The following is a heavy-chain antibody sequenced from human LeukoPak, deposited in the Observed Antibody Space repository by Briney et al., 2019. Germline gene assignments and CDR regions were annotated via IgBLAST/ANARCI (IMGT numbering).Heavy chain of an antibody. CDR2: IYTSGST. D-gene: IGHD2-2*01. Sequence: PSQTLSLTCTVSGGSISSGSYYWSWIRQPAGKGLEWIGRIYTSGSTNYNPSLKSRVTISVDTSKNQFSLKLSSVTAADTAVYYCARAVLVWGQGTLVTVSS. CDR1: GGSISSGSYY. V-gene: IGHV4-61*02. J-gene: IGHJ4*02. CDR3: ARAVLV.